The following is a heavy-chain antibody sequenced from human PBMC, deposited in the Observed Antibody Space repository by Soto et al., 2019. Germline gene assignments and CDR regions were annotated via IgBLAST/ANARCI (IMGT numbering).Heavy chain of an antibody. CDR2: VSPENRNA. D-gene: IGHD4-17*01. CDR1: GYAFTEYD. J-gene: IGHJ4*02. Sequence: ASVKVSCKTSGYAFTEYDINCVRQAPGQGLEYMGWVSPENRNAGYAPQFRGRVSMTADTSINTVYLELTTLTYADTAVYYCEVTTGYWGQGTMVTVSS. CDR3: EVTTGY. V-gene: IGHV1-8*01.